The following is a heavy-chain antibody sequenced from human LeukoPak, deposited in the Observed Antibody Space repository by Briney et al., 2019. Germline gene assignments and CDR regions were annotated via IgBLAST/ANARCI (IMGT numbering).Heavy chain of an antibody. Sequence: ASVKVSCKASGYTFTSYDINWVRQATGQGLEWMGWMNPNSGNTGYAQKFQGRVTMIRNTSISTAYMELSSLRSEDTAVYYCAKTPAGYSSSWPYYFDYWGQGTLVTVSS. D-gene: IGHD6-13*01. CDR2: MNPNSGNT. CDR1: GYTFTSYD. CDR3: AKTPAGYSSSWPYYFDY. J-gene: IGHJ4*02. V-gene: IGHV1-8*01.